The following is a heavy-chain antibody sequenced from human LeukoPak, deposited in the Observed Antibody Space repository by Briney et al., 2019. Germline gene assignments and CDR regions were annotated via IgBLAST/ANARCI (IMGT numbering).Heavy chain of an antibody. Sequence: GASVKVSCKASGYTSTSYGITWVRQAPGQGLEWMGWISAHNGNTDYAQKFQGRVTMTEDTSTDTAYMELSSLRSEDTAVYYCARVFYSGYEGFDYWGQGTLVTVSS. CDR3: ARVFYSGYEGFDY. CDR2: ISAHNGNT. V-gene: IGHV1-18*01. J-gene: IGHJ4*02. CDR1: GYTSTSYG. D-gene: IGHD5-12*01.